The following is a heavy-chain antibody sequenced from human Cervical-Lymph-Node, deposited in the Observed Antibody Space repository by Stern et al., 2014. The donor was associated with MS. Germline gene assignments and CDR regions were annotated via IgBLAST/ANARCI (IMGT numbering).Heavy chain of an antibody. CDR1: GYSFTGHW. J-gene: IGHJ4*02. Sequence: QLVESGAEVKRPGESLRISCKGSGYSFTGHWITWGRQRAGKGLEWMGRTDPSESYVKYSPSFQGHVTISADKSISTAYLQWSSLKASDTAVYYCARHDSAGTILYWGQGTLVTVSS. V-gene: IGHV5-10-1*01. CDR2: TDPSESYV. D-gene: IGHD1-7*01. CDR3: ARHDSAGTILY.